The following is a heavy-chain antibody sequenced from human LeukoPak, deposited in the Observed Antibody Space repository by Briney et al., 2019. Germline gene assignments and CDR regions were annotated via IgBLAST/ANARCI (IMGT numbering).Heavy chain of an antibody. CDR2: ISAYNGNT. V-gene: IGHV1-18*01. D-gene: IGHD6-13*01. CDR3: ASGLRIAAARTWFDP. Sequence: ASVKVSCKASGYTFTSYGISWVRQAPGQGLEWMGWISAYNGNTNYAQKLQGRVTMTTDTSTSTAYMELRSLRSDDTAVYYCASGLRIAAARTWFDPWGQGTLVTVSS. J-gene: IGHJ5*02. CDR1: GYTFTSYG.